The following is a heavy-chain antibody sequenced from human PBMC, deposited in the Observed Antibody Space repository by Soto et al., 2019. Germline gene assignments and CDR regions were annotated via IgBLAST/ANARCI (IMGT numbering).Heavy chain of an antibody. Sequence: QVQLVQSGAEVKKPGASVKVSCKASGYTFTSYDINWVRQATGQGLEWMGWMNPNSGNTGYAQKFQGRVTMTRNTSICTVYMELSSLRSVYTAVCYRERGVGSRRIAARPKALYLLGQGTLVTVSS. CDR2: MNPNSGNT. D-gene: IGHD6-6*01. CDR3: ERGVGSRRIAARPKALYL. J-gene: IGHJ5*02. CDR1: GYTFTSYD. V-gene: IGHV1-8*01.